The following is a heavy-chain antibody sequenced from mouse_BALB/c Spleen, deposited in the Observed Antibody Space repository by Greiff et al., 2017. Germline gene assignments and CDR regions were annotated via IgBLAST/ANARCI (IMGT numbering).Heavy chain of an antibody. CDR2: LRGGGST. CDR1: GFSYSRYS. CDR3: ARTAMDY. V-gene: IGHV2-6-4*01. J-gene: IGHJ4*01. Sequence: QVQLKESGPGLVAPSQSLSITCTVSGFSYSRYSVHWVRQPPGKGLGWRGMLRGGGSTDYNSALKSRLSISKDNSKSQVFLKMNSLQTDDTAMYYCARTAMDYWGQGTSVTVSS.